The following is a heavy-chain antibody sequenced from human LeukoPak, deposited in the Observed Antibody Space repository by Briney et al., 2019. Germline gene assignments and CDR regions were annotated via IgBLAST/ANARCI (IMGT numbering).Heavy chain of an antibody. CDR3: GSWYSISWCFEY. CDR2: IYPGDSDT. V-gene: IGHV5-51*01. CDR1: GSCFTSYW. D-gene: IGHD6-13*01. Sequence: GESLKISCQGSGSCFTSYWIGWARQMHGKGLEWMGIIYPGDSDTRYSPSFQGQVTISADKSISTAYLQWSSLKATATAMYYCGSWYSISWCFEYWGQGTLVTVSS. J-gene: IGHJ4*02.